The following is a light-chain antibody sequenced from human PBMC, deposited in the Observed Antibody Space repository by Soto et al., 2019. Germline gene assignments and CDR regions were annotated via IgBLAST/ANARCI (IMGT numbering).Light chain of an antibody. V-gene: IGLV2-11*01. CDR3: CSYGGSSHVI. Sequence: QSALTQPSSVSGSPGQSVTISCTGTSSDVGGFNYVSWYQQHPGKAPKLMLYDVNKRPSGVPDRFSGSKSGNTASLTISGLQAEDEADYCCCSYGGSSHVIFGGGTKLTVL. CDR1: SSDVGGFNY. CDR2: DVN. J-gene: IGLJ2*01.